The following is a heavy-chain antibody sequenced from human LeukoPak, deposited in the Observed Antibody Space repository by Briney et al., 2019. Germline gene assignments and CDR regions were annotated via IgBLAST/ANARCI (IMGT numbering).Heavy chain of an antibody. CDR2: VYYSGIT. J-gene: IGHJ5*02. D-gene: IGHD3-22*01. Sequence: PSETLSLTCSVSGASISGYYYNWIRQPPGKGLEWIGYVYYSGITNFNPSLKSRVTMSVDTSKNQFSLKVSSVTAADTDVYYCARVLLSSGSSTWGQGTLVTVSS. CDR3: ARVLLSSGSST. CDR1: GASISGYY. V-gene: IGHV4-59*01.